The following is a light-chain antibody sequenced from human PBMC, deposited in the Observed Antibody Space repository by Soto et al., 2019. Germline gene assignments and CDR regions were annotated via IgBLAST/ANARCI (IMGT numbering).Light chain of an antibody. CDR3: QQYGSSRWT. J-gene: IGKJ1*01. V-gene: IGKV3-20*01. Sequence: EVVLTQSPGTLSLSPGERTTLSCRASQRISSSYLAWYQQKPGQAPRLLIYAASSRATGIPDRFSGSGSGTDFTLTISRLESADFAVYYCQQYGSSRWTFGQGTKVEIK. CDR2: AAS. CDR1: QRISSSY.